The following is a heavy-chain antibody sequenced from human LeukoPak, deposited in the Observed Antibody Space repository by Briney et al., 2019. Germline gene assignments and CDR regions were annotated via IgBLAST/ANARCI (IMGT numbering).Heavy chain of an antibody. CDR1: GFTFSSHW. CDR2: IKKDGSEK. CDR3: ARGSGWLTDC. V-gene: IGHV3-7*05. J-gene: IGHJ4*02. D-gene: IGHD6-19*01. Sequence: GGSLRLSCAASGFTFSSHWMNWVRQAPGKGLEWVANIKKDGSEKYYVDSVKGRFTVSRDNAKSSLYRQMNSLRAEDTAVYYCARGSGWLTDCWGQGTLVTVSS.